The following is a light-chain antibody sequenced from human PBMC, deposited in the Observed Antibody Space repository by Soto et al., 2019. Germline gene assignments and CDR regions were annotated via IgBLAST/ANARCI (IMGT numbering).Light chain of an antibody. CDR1: SSDVGGYNY. Sequence: QSVLTQPASVSVSPGQSITSSCTGTSSDVGGYNYVYWYQQHPGKAPKLMIYEVSNRPSGVSNRFSGSKSGNTASLTISGLQAEDEADYYCSSYTSSSTQVFGTGTKVTVL. CDR3: SSYTSSSTQV. J-gene: IGLJ1*01. V-gene: IGLV2-14*01. CDR2: EVS.